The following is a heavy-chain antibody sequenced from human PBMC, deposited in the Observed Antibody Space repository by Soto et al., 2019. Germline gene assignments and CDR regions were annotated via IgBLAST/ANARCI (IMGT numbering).Heavy chain of an antibody. J-gene: IGHJ5*02. CDR1: GASIAGGSYY. V-gene: IGHV4-30-4*01. CDR2: IPSRGRP. D-gene: IGHD5-12*01. CDR3: ARDQYSGYDFAL. Sequence: QVPLRESGPGLVKPSQTLLLTCSVSGASIAGGSYYLSWLRQPPGKGLELIGYIPSRGRPFYHPSLASRSTISSDTSKNQLSLQVTSVTAADTAVYYCARDQYSGYDFALWVQGTMVTVSS.